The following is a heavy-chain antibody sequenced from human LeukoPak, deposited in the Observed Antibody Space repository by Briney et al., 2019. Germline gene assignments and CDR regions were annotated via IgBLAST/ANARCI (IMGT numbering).Heavy chain of an antibody. CDR2: IYYSGST. V-gene: IGHV4-39*01. D-gene: IGHD1-26*01. CDR1: GGSISSYY. Sequence: SETLSLTCTVSGGSISSYYWGWIRQPPGKGLEWIGSIYYSGSTYYNPSLKSRVTISVDTSKNQFSLKLSSVTAADTAVYYCARHLVGAESSWFDPWGQGTLVTVSS. J-gene: IGHJ5*02. CDR3: ARHLVGAESSWFDP.